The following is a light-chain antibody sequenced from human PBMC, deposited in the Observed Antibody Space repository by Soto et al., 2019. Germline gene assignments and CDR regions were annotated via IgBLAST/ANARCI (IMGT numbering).Light chain of an antibody. J-gene: IGKJ5*01. Sequence: EIVLTQSPATLSLSPGERATLACGASQSVSSYLAWYQQKPGQAPRLLIYDASNRATDIPARFSGSGSGTDFTLTISSLEPEDFAVYYCQQRSNWPPFTFGQGTRLGIK. CDR2: DAS. V-gene: IGKV3-11*01. CDR3: QQRSNWPPFT. CDR1: QSVSSY.